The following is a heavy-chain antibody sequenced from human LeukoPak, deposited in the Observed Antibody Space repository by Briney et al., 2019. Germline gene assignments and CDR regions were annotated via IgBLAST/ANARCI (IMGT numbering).Heavy chain of an antibody. CDR2: IYYSGST. CDR1: GGSISSSY. V-gene: IGHV4-59*01. Sequence: PSETLSLTCTVSGGSISSSYWSWIRQPPGKGLEWIGYIYYSGSTNYNPSLKSRVTISVDTSKNQFSLKLSSVTAADTAVYYCERGGYARGSCYFDYWGQGTLVTVSS. J-gene: IGHJ4*02. CDR3: ERGGYARGSCYFDY. D-gene: IGHD2-8*01.